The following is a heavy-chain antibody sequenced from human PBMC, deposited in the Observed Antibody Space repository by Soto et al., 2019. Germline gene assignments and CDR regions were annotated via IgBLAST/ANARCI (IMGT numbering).Heavy chain of an antibody. J-gene: IGHJ5*02. CDR2: ISPGSRYP. D-gene: IGHD2-15*01. CDR1: GFTFGDSY. V-gene: IGHV3-11*06. CDR3: VRGGGGGLFDP. Sequence: PGGALRLSCAGSGFTFGDSYMSWIRQAPGKGLEWLSYISPGSRYPAYADSVKGRFTISRDNAKRSLYLHMMSLTAEDTAIYYCVRGGGGGLFDPWGQGTMVTVSS.